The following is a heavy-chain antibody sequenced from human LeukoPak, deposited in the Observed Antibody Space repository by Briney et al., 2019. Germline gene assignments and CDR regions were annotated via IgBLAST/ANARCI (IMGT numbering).Heavy chain of an antibody. CDR1: GFTFSSYA. V-gene: IGHV3-23*01. Sequence: GGSLRLSCAASGFTFSSYAMSWVRQAPGKGLEWVSAISGSGGSTYYAYSVKGRFTISRDNSKNTLYLQMNSLRAEDTAVYYCAKDRASYSSGWPAFDYWGQGTLVTVSS. D-gene: IGHD6-19*01. CDR2: ISGSGGST. J-gene: IGHJ4*02. CDR3: AKDRASYSSGWPAFDY.